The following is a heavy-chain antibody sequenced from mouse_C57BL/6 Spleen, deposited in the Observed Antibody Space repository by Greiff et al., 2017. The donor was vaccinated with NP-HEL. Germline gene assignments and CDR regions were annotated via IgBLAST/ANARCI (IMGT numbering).Heavy chain of an antibody. CDR3: ARGNYDYYGFDY. J-gene: IGHJ2*01. D-gene: IGHD1-1*01. Sequence: EVQLQQSGPELVKPGASVKISCKASGYTFTDYYMNWVKQSHGKSLEWIGDFNPNNGGISYNQKFKGKATLTVDKSSSTAYMELRSLTSEDSAVYYCARGNYDYYGFDYWGQGTTLTVSS. V-gene: IGHV1-26*01. CDR1: GYTFTDYY. CDR2: FNPNNGGI.